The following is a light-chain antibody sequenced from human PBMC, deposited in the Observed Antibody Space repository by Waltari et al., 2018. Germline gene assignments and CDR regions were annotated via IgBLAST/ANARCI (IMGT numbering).Light chain of an antibody. Sequence: QSVLTQPPSVSGAPGQTITISCPGSTSNIGAGYDVQWYQQLPGTAPQLLIYDNINRPSGVPDRFSGSKSGTSASLAITGLQAEDEADYYCQSYDSSLVVFGGGTKLTVL. V-gene: IGLV1-40*01. CDR1: TSNIGAGYD. CDR3: QSYDSSLVV. CDR2: DNI. J-gene: IGLJ2*01.